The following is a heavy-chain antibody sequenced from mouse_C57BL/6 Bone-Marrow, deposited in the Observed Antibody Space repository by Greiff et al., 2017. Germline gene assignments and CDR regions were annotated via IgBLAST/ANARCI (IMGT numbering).Heavy chain of an antibody. CDR2: INPNNGGT. CDR3: ARDYYGSSSFDY. V-gene: IGHV1-26*01. J-gene: IGHJ2*01. Sequence: EVQLQQSGPELVKPGASVKISCKASGYTFTDYYMNWVKQSHGKSLEWIGDINPNNGGTSYNQKFKGKATLTVDKSSSTAYMERSSLTSEDSAVDFCARDYYGSSSFDYWGQGTTLTVSS. D-gene: IGHD1-1*01. CDR1: GYTFTDYY.